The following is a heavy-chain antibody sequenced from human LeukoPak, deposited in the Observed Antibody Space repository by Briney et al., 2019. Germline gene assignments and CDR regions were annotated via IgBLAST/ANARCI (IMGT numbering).Heavy chain of an antibody. V-gene: IGHV1-8*01. CDR3: ASWYYDILTGYRYLDY. D-gene: IGHD3-9*01. CDR2: MNPNSGNT. Sequence: ASVKVSCKASGYTFTSYDINWVRQATGQGLEWMGWMNPNSGNTGYAQKFQGRVTMTRNTSISTAYMELSSLRSEDTAVYYCASWYYDILTGYRYLDYWGQGTLVTVSS. CDR1: GYTFTSYD. J-gene: IGHJ4*02.